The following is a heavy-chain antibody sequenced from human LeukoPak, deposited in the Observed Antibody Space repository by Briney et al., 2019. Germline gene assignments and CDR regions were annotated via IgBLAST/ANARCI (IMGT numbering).Heavy chain of an antibody. D-gene: IGHD6-13*01. CDR1: GYTFTSYD. Sequence: ASVKVSCKASGYTFTSYDINWVRQATGQGLEWMGWMNPNSGNTGYAQKFQGRVTITRNTSISTAYMELSSLRSEDTAVYYCARGRKVRAAAGTYYYYYYMDVWGKGTTVTVSS. CDR2: MNPNSGNT. J-gene: IGHJ6*03. CDR3: ARGRKVRAAAGTYYYYYYMDV. V-gene: IGHV1-8*03.